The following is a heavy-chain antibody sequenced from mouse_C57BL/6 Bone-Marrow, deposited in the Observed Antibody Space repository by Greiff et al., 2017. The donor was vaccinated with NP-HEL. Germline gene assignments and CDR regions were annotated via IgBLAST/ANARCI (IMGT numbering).Heavy chain of an antibody. V-gene: IGHV5-6*01. D-gene: IGHD1-1*01. Sequence: EVKLMESGGDLVKPGGSLKLSCAASGFTFSSYGMSWVRQTPDKRLEWVATISSGGSYTYYPDSVKGRFTISRDNAKNTLYLQMSSLKSEDTAMYYCARDVTTVVAFDYWGQGTTLTVSA. J-gene: IGHJ2*01. CDR1: GFTFSSYG. CDR2: ISSGGSYT. CDR3: ARDVTTVVAFDY.